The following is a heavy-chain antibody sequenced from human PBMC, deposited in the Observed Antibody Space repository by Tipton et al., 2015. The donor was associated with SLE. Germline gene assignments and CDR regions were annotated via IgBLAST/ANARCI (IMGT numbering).Heavy chain of an antibody. CDR1: GFTVSSNY. Sequence: SLRLSCAASGFTVSSNYMSWVRQAPGKGLEWVSVIYSGGSTYYADSVKGRFTISRDNSKNTLYLQMNSLRAEDTAVYYCARAGGGDSNWFDPWGQGTLVTVSS. J-gene: IGHJ5*02. D-gene: IGHD2-21*01. CDR3: ARAGGGDSNWFDP. V-gene: IGHV3-66*01. CDR2: IYSGGST.